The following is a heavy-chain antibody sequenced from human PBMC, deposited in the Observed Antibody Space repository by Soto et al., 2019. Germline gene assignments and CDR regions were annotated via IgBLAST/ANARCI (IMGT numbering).Heavy chain of an antibody. CDR2: ISAYNGNT. CDR1: GYTFTSYG. V-gene: IGHV1-18*04. D-gene: IGHD1-26*01. Sequence: ASVKVSCKASGYTFTSYGISWVRQAPGQGLEWMGWISAYNGNTNYAQKLQGRVTMTTDTSTSTAYMELRSLRSDDTAVYYCARVHSTRELLPFDYWGQGTLVTVSS. J-gene: IGHJ4*02. CDR3: ARVHSTRELLPFDY.